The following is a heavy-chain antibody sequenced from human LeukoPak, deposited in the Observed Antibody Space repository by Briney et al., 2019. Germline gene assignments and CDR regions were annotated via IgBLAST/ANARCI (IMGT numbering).Heavy chain of an antibody. CDR1: GYTFTGYY. Sequence: ASVKVSCKASGYTFTGYYMHWVRQAPGQGLEWMGWINPNSGGTNYAQKLQGRVTMTTDTSTSTAYMEPRSLRSDDTAVYYCARVYEYSSSLDYWGQGTLVTVSS. J-gene: IGHJ4*02. D-gene: IGHD6-13*01. V-gene: IGHV1-2*02. CDR3: ARVYEYSSSLDY. CDR2: INPNSGGT.